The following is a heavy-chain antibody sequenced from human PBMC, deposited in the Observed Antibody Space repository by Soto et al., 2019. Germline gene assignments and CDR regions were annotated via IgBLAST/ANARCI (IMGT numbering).Heavy chain of an antibody. Sequence: LSLTCTVSGDSINNYYWNWVRQAPGKGLEWIGEIYHSGTTIYNPSLRSRVSFSIDKSKNQFSLNLTSMTAADTAVYYCARSQTTVTSYDYWGQG. CDR1: GDSINNYY. CDR3: ARSQTTVTSYDY. D-gene: IGHD4-17*01. CDR2: IYHSGTT. V-gene: IGHV4-59*12. J-gene: IGHJ4*02.